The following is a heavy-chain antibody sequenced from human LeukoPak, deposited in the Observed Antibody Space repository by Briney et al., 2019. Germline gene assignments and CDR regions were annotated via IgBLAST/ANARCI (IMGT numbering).Heavy chain of an antibody. V-gene: IGHV4-39*07. CDR2: INHSGST. Sequence: PSETLSLTCTVSGGSVSSGSYYWSWIRQPPGKGLEWIGEINHSGSTNYNPSLKSRVTISVDTSKNQFSLKLSSVTAADTAVYYCARALNLSRGGARPRNGMDVWGKGTTVTVSS. D-gene: IGHD3-10*01. CDR1: GGSVSSGSYY. J-gene: IGHJ6*04. CDR3: ARALNLSRGGARPRNGMDV.